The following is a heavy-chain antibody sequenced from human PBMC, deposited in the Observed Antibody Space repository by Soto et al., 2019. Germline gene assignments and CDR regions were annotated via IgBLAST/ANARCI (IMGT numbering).Heavy chain of an antibody. V-gene: IGHV2-5*02. CDR1: GFSLSTSGVG. CDR3: AHRPASSRALGEYFQH. Sequence: QITLKESGPTLVKPTQTLTLTCTFSGFSLSTSGVGVGWIRQPPGKALEWLVLIFCDEDKCYSLSLKSRLTITKDTSKNQVVLTMTNMDQVDTATYYCAHRPASSRALGEYFQHWGQGTLVTVSS. CDR2: IFCDEDK. D-gene: IGHD6-13*01. J-gene: IGHJ1*01.